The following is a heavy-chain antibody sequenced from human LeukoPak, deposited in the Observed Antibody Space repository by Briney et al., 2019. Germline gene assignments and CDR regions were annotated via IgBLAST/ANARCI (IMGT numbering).Heavy chain of an antibody. CDR2: IYSGGST. D-gene: IGHD6-6*01. CDR1: GSTVSSNY. Sequence: PGGSLRLSCAASGSTVSSNYMSWVRQAPGKGLEWVSVIYSGGSTYYADSVKGRFTISRDNSKNTLYLQMNSLRAEDTAVYYCARDFGWGIAARRRAFDIWGQGTMVTVSS. J-gene: IGHJ3*02. CDR3: ARDFGWGIAARRRAFDI. V-gene: IGHV3-66*01.